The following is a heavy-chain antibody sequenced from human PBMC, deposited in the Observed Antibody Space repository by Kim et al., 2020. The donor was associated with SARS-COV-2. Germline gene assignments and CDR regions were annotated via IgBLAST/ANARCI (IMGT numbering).Heavy chain of an antibody. CDR3: AKGKNWFDP. Sequence: GSTYYADSGKGRFTISRDNSKNTLYLQMNSLRAEDTAVYYCAKGKNWFDPWGQGTLVTVSS. CDR2: GST. J-gene: IGHJ5*02. V-gene: IGHV3-23*01.